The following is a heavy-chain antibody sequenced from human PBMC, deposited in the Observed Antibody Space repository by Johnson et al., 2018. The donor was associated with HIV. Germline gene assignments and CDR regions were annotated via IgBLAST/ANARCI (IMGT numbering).Heavy chain of an antibody. J-gene: IGHJ3*01. CDR1: GLSVSNND. Sequence: VLLVESGAGLVQPGGSLRPSCGASGLSVSNNDKNRVRQAPGQGLEWVSVTYSGGSTSYADAARGRFTSSRDNSRNTLYLQMNSLRAEDTAMYYCARDGESQQLPLGDAFDVWGQGTMVTVSS. V-gene: IGHV3-66*01. D-gene: IGHD6-13*01. CDR2: TYSGGST. CDR3: ARDGESQQLPLGDAFDV.